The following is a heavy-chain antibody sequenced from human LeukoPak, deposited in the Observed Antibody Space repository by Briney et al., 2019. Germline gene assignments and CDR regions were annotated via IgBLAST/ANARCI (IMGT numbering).Heavy chain of an antibody. V-gene: IGHV3-30-3*01. J-gene: IGHJ4*02. CDR1: GFTFSSYA. CDR2: VSHDGSKT. D-gene: IGHD3-22*01. Sequence: GRSLRLSCAVSGFTFSSYAMHWVRQAPGKGLEWVSVVSHDGSKTYYADSVKGRFTISRGNSKNTLYLQMNSLRAEDTAVYYCARGKSYYDSSGPDYWGQGTLVTVSS. CDR3: ARGKSYYDSSGPDY.